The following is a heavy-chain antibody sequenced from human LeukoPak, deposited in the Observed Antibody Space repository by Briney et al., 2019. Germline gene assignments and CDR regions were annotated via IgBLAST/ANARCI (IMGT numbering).Heavy chain of an antibody. V-gene: IGHV1-24*01. CDR3: AIDRGSSGWYYFDY. CDR1: GYTLTEFS. CDR2: FDPEDGER. Sequence: ASVKVSCKVSGYTLTEFSMHWVRQAPGKGLEWKGGFDPEDGERVYAQKFQGRVTMTEDTSTDTAYMELSSLRSEDTAVYYCAIDRGSSGWYYFDYWGQGTLVTVSS. J-gene: IGHJ4*02. D-gene: IGHD6-19*01.